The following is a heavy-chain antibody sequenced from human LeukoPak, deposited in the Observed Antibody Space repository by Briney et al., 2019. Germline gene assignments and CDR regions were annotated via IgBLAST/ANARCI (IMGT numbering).Heavy chain of an antibody. V-gene: IGHV1-69*13. CDR1: GGTFSSYA. Sequence: SVKVSCKASGGTFSSYAISWVRQAPGQGLEWMGGIIPIFGTANYAQRFQGRVTITADESTSTAYMELGSLRSEDTAVYYCARDRNPSDIVVVPAAIDAGWFDPWGQGTLVTVSS. CDR2: IIPIFGTA. J-gene: IGHJ5*02. D-gene: IGHD2-2*02. CDR3: ARDRNPSDIVVVPAAIDAGWFDP.